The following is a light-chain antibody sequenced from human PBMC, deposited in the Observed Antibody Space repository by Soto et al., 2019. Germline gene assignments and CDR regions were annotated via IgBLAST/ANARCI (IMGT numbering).Light chain of an antibody. CDR2: GNT. V-gene: IGLV1-40*01. J-gene: IGLJ3*02. CDR1: SSNIGAGFD. Sequence: QAVVTQPPSVSGAPGQRVTISCTGSSSNIGAGFDVHWYQQIPGTAPKLLIYGNTNRPSGVPDRFSVSKSGTSASLAITGLQAEDEADYYCQSYDSSLSGRVFGGGTKLTVL. CDR3: QSYDSSLSGRV.